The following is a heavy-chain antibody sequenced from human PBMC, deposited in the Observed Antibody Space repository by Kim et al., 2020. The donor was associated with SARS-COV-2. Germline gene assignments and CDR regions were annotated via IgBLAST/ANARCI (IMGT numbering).Heavy chain of an antibody. CDR1: GFTFSSRD. CDR2: VNNGGNA. Sequence: GGSLRLSCAASGFTFSSRDMSWVRQAPGKGPEWVASVNNGGNAYYADSVKGRFTVSRDITRDTLYLQMNSLRAEDTALYFCAKDHPSSGWPAFDSWGQGTLVTVSS. J-gene: IGHJ4*02. V-gene: IGHV3-23*01. D-gene: IGHD6-19*01. CDR3: AKDHPSSGWPAFDS.